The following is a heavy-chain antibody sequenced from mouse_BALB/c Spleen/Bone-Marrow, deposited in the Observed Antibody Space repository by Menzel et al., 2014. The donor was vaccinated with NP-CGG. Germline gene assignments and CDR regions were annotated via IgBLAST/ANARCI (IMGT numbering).Heavy chain of an antibody. Sequence: EVQPQQSGAELVRPGASVKLSCTASGFNIKDTYMHWVKQRPEQGLGRIGRIDPANGNTKYDPKFQGKATITADTSSNTAYLQLSSLTSEDTAVYYCATMITDWYFDVWGAGTTVTVSS. CDR1: GFNIKDTY. J-gene: IGHJ1*01. CDR3: ATMITDWYFDV. V-gene: IGHV14-3*02. CDR2: IDPANGNT. D-gene: IGHD2-4*01.